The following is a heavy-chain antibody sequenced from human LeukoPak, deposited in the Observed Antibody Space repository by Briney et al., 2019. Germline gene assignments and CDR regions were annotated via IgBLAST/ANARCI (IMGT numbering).Heavy chain of an antibody. V-gene: IGHV4-4*07. J-gene: IGHJ5*02. Sequence: SETLSLTCTVSGGSISSYYWSWIRQPAGKGLEWIGRIYTSGSTNYNPSLKSRVTMSVDTSKNQFSLKLSSVTAADTAVYYCARDLTDIVVVVAATGPGGFDPWGQGTLVTVSS. CDR3: ARDLTDIVVVVAATGPGGFDP. CDR2: IYTSGST. D-gene: IGHD2-15*01. CDR1: GGSISSYY.